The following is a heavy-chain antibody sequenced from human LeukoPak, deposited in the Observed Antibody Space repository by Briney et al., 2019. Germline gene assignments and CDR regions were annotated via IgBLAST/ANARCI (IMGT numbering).Heavy chain of an antibody. CDR2: ISSSSSTV. CDR1: GFIFSSYS. D-gene: IGHD3-16*01. CDR3: ARDKGGPFDY. J-gene: IGHJ4*02. V-gene: IGHV3-48*01. Sequence: GGSLRLSCAASGFIFSSYSMNWVRQAPGKGLEWVSYISSSSSTVYYADSVKARLTISRDNAKNSLYLQMNSLIGEDTAMYYCARDKGGPFDYWGQGTLVTVSS.